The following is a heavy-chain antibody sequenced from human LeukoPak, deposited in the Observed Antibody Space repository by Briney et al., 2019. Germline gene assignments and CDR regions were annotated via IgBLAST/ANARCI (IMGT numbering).Heavy chain of an antibody. CDR1: GFTFDDYA. D-gene: IGHD2-15*01. CDR3: AKDGGRRYGMDV. CDR2: ISWNSGSI. J-gene: IGHJ6*02. V-gene: IGHV3-9*01. Sequence: PGGSLRLSCAASGFTFDDYAMHWVRQAPGKGLEWVSGISWNSGSIGYADSVKGRFTISRDNSKNTLYLQMNSLRAEDTAVYYCAKDGGRRYGMDVWGQGTTVTVSS.